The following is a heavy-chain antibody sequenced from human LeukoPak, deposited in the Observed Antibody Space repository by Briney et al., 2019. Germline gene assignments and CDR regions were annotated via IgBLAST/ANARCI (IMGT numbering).Heavy chain of an antibody. J-gene: IGHJ6*02. CDR1: GFTFDDYA. Sequence: GGSLRLSCAASGFTFDDYAMHWVRQAPGKGLEWVSGISWNSGSIGYADSVKGRFTISRDNAKNSLYLQMNNLRAEDTALYYCAKDGGCSGGSCYSARDYYYGMDVWGQGTTVTVSS. CDR3: AKDGGCSGGSCYSARDYYYGMDV. CDR2: ISWNSGSI. V-gene: IGHV3-9*01. D-gene: IGHD2-15*01.